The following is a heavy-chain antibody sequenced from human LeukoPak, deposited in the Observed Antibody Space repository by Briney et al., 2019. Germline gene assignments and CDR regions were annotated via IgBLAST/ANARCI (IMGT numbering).Heavy chain of an antibody. V-gene: IGHV4-31*03. Sequence: SETLSLTCTVSGGSISSGGYYWSWIRQHPGKGLEWIGYIYYSGSTYYNPSLKSRVTISVDTSKNQFSLKLSSVTAADTAVYYCARLSDIVVVPAAMGGWFDPWGQGTLVTVSS. D-gene: IGHD2-2*01. J-gene: IGHJ5*02. CDR3: ARLSDIVVVPAAMGGWFDP. CDR1: GGSISSGGYY. CDR2: IYYSGST.